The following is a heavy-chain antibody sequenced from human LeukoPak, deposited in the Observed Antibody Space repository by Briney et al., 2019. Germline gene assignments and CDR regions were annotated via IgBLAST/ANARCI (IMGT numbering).Heavy chain of an antibody. CDR1: GGSFGNYY. J-gene: IGHJ5*02. D-gene: IGHD3/OR15-3a*01. Sequence: SETLSLTCNVSGGSFGNYYWNWIRQSPGKGLEWIGYIYSSGITNYNPSLKTRVTISVGPSKNQFSLTLNSVNASDTAVYFCARQGYSDFGDWFDPWGQGIPIIVSS. V-gene: IGHV4-59*08. CDR3: ARQGYSDFGDWFDP. CDR2: IYSSGIT.